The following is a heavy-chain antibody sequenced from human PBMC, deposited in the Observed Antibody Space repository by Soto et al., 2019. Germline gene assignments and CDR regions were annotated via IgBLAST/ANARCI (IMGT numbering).Heavy chain of an antibody. CDR2: INPNSGGP. CDR3: APESGGDGGGSYGGGFDY. V-gene: IGHV1-2*02. J-gene: IGHJ4*02. D-gene: IGHD1-26*01. Sequence: QVQLVQSGAEVKKPGASVKVSCKASGYTFTGYYMHWVRQAPGQGLEWMGWINPNSGGPNYAQKFPGRVTMTRDTSISTSYMELRRLSSDDAAVYYCAPESGGDGGGSYGGGFDYWGQGTLVTVSA. CDR1: GYTFTGYY.